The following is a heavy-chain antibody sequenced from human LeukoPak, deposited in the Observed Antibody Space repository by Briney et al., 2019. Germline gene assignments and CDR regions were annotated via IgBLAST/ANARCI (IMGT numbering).Heavy chain of an antibody. Sequence: PSETLSLTCTVSGDSMTNYYWNWIRQPPGKGLEWIGYIHHSGTTNYNPSLKSRLTMSVDTSKNQFSLKLTSVSAADTAMYFCAKTGSLMERFFDYWGQGIQVIVSS. D-gene: IGHD1-26*01. CDR3: AKTGSLMERFFDY. V-gene: IGHV4-59*01. J-gene: IGHJ4*02. CDR1: GDSMTNYY. CDR2: IHHSGTT.